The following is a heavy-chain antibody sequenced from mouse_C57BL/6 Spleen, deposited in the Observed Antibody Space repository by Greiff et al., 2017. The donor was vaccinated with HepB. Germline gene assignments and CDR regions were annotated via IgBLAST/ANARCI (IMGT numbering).Heavy chain of an antibody. J-gene: IGHJ3*01. Sequence: VQLQQSGAELVRPGSSVKLSCKASGYTFTSYWMHWVKQRPIQGLEWIGNIDPSDSETHYNQKFKDKATLTVDKSSSTAYMQLSSLTSEDSAVYYCAREDYYGSSWFAYWGQGTLVTVSA. CDR2: IDPSDSET. CDR3: AREDYYGSSWFAY. V-gene: IGHV1-52*01. D-gene: IGHD1-1*01. CDR1: GYTFTSYW.